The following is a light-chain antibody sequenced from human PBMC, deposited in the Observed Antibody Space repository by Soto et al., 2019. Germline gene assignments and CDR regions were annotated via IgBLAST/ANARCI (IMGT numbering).Light chain of an antibody. CDR3: CSYAGSSTFAV. V-gene: IGLV2-23*02. CDR2: EVS. Sequence: QSASVSGSPGQSITISCTGTSSDVGSYNLVSWYQQHPGKAPKLMIYEVSKRPSGVSNRFSGSKSGNTASLTISGLQAEDEADYYCCSYAGSSTFAVFGGGTQLTVL. CDR1: SSDVGSYNL. J-gene: IGLJ7*01.